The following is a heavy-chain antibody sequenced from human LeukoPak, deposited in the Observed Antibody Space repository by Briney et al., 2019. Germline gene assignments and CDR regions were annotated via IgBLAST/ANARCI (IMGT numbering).Heavy chain of an antibody. Sequence: GGSLRLSCAASGLTFSDYYMSWIRQAPGKGLEWVSYISSSGSTIYYADSVKGRFTISRDNAKTSLYLQMNSLRAEDTAVYYCARPGIAAAGYYYYYYMDVWGKGTTVTVSS. CDR1: GLTFSDYY. D-gene: IGHD6-13*01. CDR2: ISSSGSTI. J-gene: IGHJ6*03. V-gene: IGHV3-11*04. CDR3: ARPGIAAAGYYYYYYMDV.